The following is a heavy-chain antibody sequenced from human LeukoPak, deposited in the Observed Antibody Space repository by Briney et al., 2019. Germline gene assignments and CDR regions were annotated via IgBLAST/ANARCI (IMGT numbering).Heavy chain of an antibody. Sequence: ASVKVSCKASGYTFTSYAMHWVRQAPGHRLELMGWINAGNGDTRYSQKFQDRVTFTRDTSASTAYMALSNLRSEDTGVYYCGRYTSRSPWWFSPWGQGTLVTVS. J-gene: IGHJ5*02. V-gene: IGHV1-3*01. CDR1: GYTFTSYA. CDR3: GRYTSRSPWWFSP. D-gene: IGHD6-13*01. CDR2: INAGNGDT.